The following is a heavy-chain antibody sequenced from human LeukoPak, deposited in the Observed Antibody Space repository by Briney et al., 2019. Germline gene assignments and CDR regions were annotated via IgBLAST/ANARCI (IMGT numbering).Heavy chain of an antibody. D-gene: IGHD3-9*01. V-gene: IGHV4-30-4*07. Sequence: PSQTLSLTCAVSGGSISSGGYSWSWIRQAPGKGLEWIGYVYYSGSAYYNPSLKSRVTISVDTSKNQFSLKLTSVSAADTAVYYCTRGESAWLHDYWGQGTLVTVSS. J-gene: IGHJ4*02. CDR3: TRGESAWLHDY. CDR2: VYYSGSA. CDR1: GGSISSGGYS.